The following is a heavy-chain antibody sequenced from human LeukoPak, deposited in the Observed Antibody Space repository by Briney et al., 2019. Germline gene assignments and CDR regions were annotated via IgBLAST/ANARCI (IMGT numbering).Heavy chain of an antibody. V-gene: IGHV1-8*01. D-gene: IGHD3-22*01. CDR2: MNPNSGNT. CDR3: ARAFYDSSGYSGY. Sequence: ASVKVSCKASGYTFTSYDINWVRQATGQGLEWMGWMNPNSGNTGYAQKFQGRVTMTRNTSISTAYMELSRLRSDDTAVYYCARAFYDSSGYSGYWGQGTLVTVSS. CDR1: GYTFTSYD. J-gene: IGHJ4*02.